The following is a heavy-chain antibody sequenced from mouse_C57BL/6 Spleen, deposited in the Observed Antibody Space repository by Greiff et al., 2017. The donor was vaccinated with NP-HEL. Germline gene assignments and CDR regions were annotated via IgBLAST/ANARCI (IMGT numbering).Heavy chain of an antibody. V-gene: IGHV1-7*01. Sequence: LVESGAELAKPGASVKLFCKASGYTFTSYWMHWVKQRPGQGLEWIGYINPSSGYTKYNQKFKDKATLTADKSSSTAYMQLSSLTYEDSAVYYCATYYSSTWFAYWGQGTPVTVSA. CDR3: ATYYSSTWFAY. D-gene: IGHD2-12*01. J-gene: IGHJ3*01. CDR1: GYTFTSYW. CDR2: INPSSGYT.